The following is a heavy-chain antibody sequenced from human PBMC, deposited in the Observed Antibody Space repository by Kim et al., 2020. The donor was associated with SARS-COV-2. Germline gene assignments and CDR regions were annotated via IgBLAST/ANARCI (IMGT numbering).Heavy chain of an antibody. CDR2: IKSDGSEK. CDR3: ARYLHGAASYYSPGFEY. D-gene: IGHD3-10*01. J-gene: IGHJ4*02. V-gene: IGHV3-7*01. Sequence: GGSLRLSCAASGFTFSNYWMSWVRQAPGKGPEWVANIKSDGSEKHYVDSVKGRFTTSRDNAKNSLDLQMDSLRAEDTAVYYCARYLHGAASYYSPGFEYWGQGTLVTVSS. CDR1: GFTFSNYW.